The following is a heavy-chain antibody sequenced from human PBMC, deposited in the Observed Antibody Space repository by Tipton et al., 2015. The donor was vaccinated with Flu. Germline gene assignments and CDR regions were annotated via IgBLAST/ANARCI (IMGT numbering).Heavy chain of an antibody. CDR3: ARAEVGELLYGMDV. V-gene: IGHV4-38-2*02. D-gene: IGHD3-10*01. J-gene: IGHJ6*02. CDR2: IYHSGST. CDR1: GYSISSGYY. Sequence: LRLSCTVSGYSISSGYYWGWIRQPPGKGLEWIGSIYHSGSTYYNPSLKSRVTISVDTSKNQFSLKLSSVTAADTAVYYCARAEVGELLYGMDVWGQGTTVTVSS.